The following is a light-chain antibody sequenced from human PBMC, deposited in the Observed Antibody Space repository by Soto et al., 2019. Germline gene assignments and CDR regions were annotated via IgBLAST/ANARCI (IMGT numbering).Light chain of an antibody. J-gene: IGLJ2*01. Sequence: QSALTQPASVSGSPGQSITISCTGTSSDVGSYKLVSWYQQHPGKAPKLMIYEGSKRPSGVSNRFSGSKSGNTASLTISGRQAEDEADYYCCSYAGSSTYVVFGGGTQLTVL. CDR2: EGS. CDR1: SSDVGSYKL. CDR3: CSYAGSSTYVV. V-gene: IGLV2-23*01.